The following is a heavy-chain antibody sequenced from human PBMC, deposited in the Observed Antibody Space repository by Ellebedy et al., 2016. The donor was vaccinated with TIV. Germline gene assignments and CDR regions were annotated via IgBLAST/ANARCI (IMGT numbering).Heavy chain of an antibody. CDR3: TRDGRKKLLTHYYYGMDV. CDR1: AYTFTSYG. J-gene: IGHJ6*02. D-gene: IGHD3-10*01. Sequence: AASVKVSCKASAYTFTSYGISWVRQAPGPGLEWMGWINTYNGNTKYAQKFQGRLTMTTDTSTSTAYMELRSLSSDDTAVYYCTRDGRKKLLTHYYYGMDVWGQGTTVAVSS. V-gene: IGHV1-18*01. CDR2: INTYNGNT.